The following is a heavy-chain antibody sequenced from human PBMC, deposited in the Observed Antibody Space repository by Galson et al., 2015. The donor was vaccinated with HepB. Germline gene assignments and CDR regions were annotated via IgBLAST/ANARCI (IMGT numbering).Heavy chain of an antibody. J-gene: IGHJ4*02. CDR2: ITTTGAYT. V-gene: IGHV3-21*01. CDR3: ARVGHDFWSNYPIDY. CDR1: GFTFSTCI. D-gene: IGHD3-3*01. Sequence: SLRLSCAASGFTFSTCIMSWVRQAPGKGLEWISSITTTGAYTYYADSLKGRFTVSRDDAKNSLYLQINGLRAEDTAIYYCARVGHDFWSNYPIDYWGRGTLVTVSS.